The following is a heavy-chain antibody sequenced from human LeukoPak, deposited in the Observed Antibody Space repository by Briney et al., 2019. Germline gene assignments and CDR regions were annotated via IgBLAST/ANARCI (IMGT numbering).Heavy chain of an antibody. CDR1: GFTFSSYA. CDR2: ISASGDST. Sequence: GGSLRLSCAASGFTFSSYAMSWVRQAPGKGLESVSGISASGDSTYYADSVKGRFTISRDSSKNTLSLQMNSLRAEDTAVYYCAEVLLVEAATFFDSWGQGTLVTVSS. J-gene: IGHJ4*02. CDR3: AEVLLVEAATFFDS. V-gene: IGHV3-23*01. D-gene: IGHD2-15*01.